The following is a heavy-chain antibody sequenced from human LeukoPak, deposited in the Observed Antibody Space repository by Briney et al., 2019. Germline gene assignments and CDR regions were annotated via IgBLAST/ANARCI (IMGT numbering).Heavy chain of an antibody. V-gene: IGHV3-7*01. CDR3: AKGGRGNGEVY. Sequence: GGSLRLSCAVSGFTFSSYWMNWVRQAPGKGLEWVANIKQDGSEKNYVDSVKGRFTISRDNAKSSLFLQMNDLRAEDTAVYYRAKGGRGNGEVYWGQGTLVTVSS. CDR1: GFTFSSYW. J-gene: IGHJ4*02. CDR2: IKQDGSEK. D-gene: IGHD2-8*01.